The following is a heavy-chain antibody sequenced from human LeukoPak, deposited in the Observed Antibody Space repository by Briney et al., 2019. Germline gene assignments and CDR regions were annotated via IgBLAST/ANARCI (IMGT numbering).Heavy chain of an antibody. J-gene: IGHJ4*02. CDR3: AKDRLPETYCGSGGNDY. Sequence: GGSLRLSCAASGFTFSSYAMSWVRQAPGKGLEWVSGIRGSVDSTYYADSVKGRFTISRDNSKNTLFLQMNSLRAEDTAVYYCAKDRLPETYCGSGGNDYWGQGTLVIVSS. V-gene: IGHV3-23*01. CDR2: IRGSVDST. D-gene: IGHD2-21*01. CDR1: GFTFSSYA.